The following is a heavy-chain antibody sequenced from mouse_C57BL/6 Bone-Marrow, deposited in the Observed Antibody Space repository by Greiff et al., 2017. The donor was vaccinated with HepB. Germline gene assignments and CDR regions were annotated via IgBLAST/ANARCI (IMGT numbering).Heavy chain of an antibody. V-gene: IGHV1-82*01. Sequence: VKVVESGPELVKPGASVKISCKASGYAFSSSWMNWVKQRPGKGLEWIGRIYPGDGDTNYNGKFKGKATLTADKSSSTAYMQLSSLTSEDSAVYFCARSWGNFLFDYWGQGTTLTVSS. J-gene: IGHJ2*01. D-gene: IGHD2-1*01. CDR1: GYAFSSSW. CDR3: ARSWGNFLFDY. CDR2: IYPGDGDT.